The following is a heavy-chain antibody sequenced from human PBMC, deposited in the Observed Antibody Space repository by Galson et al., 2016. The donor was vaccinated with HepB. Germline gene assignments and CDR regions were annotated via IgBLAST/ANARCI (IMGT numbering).Heavy chain of an antibody. CDR2: ISANGGST. V-gene: IGHV3-23*01. D-gene: IGHD2-8*01. CDR1: GFLFSSYD. Sequence: LRLSCAVSGFLFSSYDMSWVRQAPGKGLEWVSGISANGGSTFFADSVKGRFTISRDNSKNTLSLQMNSLRAEDTAVYYCARHQDIVLMMYAAFDYWGQGILVTVSS. J-gene: IGHJ4*02. CDR3: ARHQDIVLMMYAAFDY.